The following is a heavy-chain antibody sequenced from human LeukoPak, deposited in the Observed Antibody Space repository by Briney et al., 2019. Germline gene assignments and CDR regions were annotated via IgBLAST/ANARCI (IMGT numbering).Heavy chain of an antibody. CDR2: IYYSGST. J-gene: IGHJ6*03. CDR3: ARGSSSWMDYYMDV. V-gene: IGHV4-39*07. Sequence: SETLSLTCTVSGGSISSSSYYWGWIRQPPGKGLEWIGSIYYSGSTYYNPSLKSRVTISVDTSKNQFSLKLSSMTAADTAVYFCARGSSSWMDYYMDVWGKGTTVTVSS. CDR1: GGSISSSSYY. D-gene: IGHD6-13*01.